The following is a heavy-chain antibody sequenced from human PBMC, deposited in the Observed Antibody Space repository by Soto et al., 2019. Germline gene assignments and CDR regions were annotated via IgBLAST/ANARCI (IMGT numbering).Heavy chain of an antibody. CDR3: AKDLGSGINWFDP. CDR1: GFTFSSYA. V-gene: IGHV3-23*01. CDR2: ISGSGGST. D-gene: IGHD3-10*01. Sequence: GGSLRLSCAASGFTFSSYALSCVRQAPGKGLEWFSAISGSGGSTYYADSVKGRFTISRDNSKNTLYLQMNSLRAEDTAVYYCAKDLGSGINWFDPWGQATLVTVSS. J-gene: IGHJ5*02.